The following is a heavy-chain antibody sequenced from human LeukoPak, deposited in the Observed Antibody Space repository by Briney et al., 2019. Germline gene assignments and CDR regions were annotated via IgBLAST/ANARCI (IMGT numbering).Heavy chain of an antibody. CDR3: FGIVGASKYYYYGMDV. J-gene: IGHJ6*02. V-gene: IGHV4-39*01. CDR2: TYYSGSP. CDR1: GGSISSSSYY. D-gene: IGHD1-26*01. Sequence: SEPLSLTCTVSGGSISSSSYYWGWIRQPPGKRLQWNGSTYYSGSPDYNPSLMSRVTISVDTSKNQFSLKLSSVTAADTAVYYSFGIVGASKYYYYGMDVWGQGTTVTVSS.